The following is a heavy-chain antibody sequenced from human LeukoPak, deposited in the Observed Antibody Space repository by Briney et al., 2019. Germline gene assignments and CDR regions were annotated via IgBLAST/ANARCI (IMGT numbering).Heavy chain of an antibody. CDR3: ARVGSRLEWLFHP. CDR2: IKQDGSEK. J-gene: IGHJ5*02. CDR1: GFTFSSYW. V-gene: IGHV3-7*01. Sequence: GGSLRLSCAASGFTFSSYWMSWVRQAPGKGLEWVANIKQDGSEKYYVDSVKGRFTISRDNAKNSLYLQMNSLRAEDTAVYYCARVGSRLEWLFHPWGQGTLVTVSS. D-gene: IGHD3-3*01.